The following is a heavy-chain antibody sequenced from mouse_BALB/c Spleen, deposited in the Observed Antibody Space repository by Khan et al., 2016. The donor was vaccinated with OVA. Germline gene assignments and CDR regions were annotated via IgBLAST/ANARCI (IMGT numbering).Heavy chain of an antibody. Sequence: QVQLQQSGAELAKPGASVKMSCKASGYTFSNYWIHWVKQRPGQGLEWIGYINPSSGHTYYNQKFNDKATLTTDKSSSTAYMQLSSLTSEDSAVYYCARDRIDYWGQGTTLTVSS. CDR1: GYTFSNYW. CDR3: ARDRIDY. V-gene: IGHV1-7*01. CDR2: INPSSGHT. J-gene: IGHJ2*01.